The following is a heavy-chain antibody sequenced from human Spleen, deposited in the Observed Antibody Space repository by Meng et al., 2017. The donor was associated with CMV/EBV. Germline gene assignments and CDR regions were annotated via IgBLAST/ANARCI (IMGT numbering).Heavy chain of an antibody. CDR1: GFTFSSYA. Sequence: LSCAASGFTFSSYAMHWVRQAPGKGLEWVAVISYDGSNKYYADSVKGRSTISRDNSKNTLYLQMNSLRAEDTAVYYCARWAVAGAGDYWGQGTLVTVSS. J-gene: IGHJ4*02. V-gene: IGHV3-30*04. CDR2: ISYDGSNK. D-gene: IGHD6-19*01. CDR3: ARWAVAGAGDY.